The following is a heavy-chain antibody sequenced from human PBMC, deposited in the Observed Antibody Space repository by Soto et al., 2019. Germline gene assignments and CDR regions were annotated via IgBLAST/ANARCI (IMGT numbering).Heavy chain of an antibody. D-gene: IGHD3-10*01. CDR2: IYPGDSDT. Sequence: PGESLKISCKGSGYSFTSYWIGWVRQMPGKGLEWMGIIYPGDSDTRYSPSFQGQVTISADKSISTAYLQWSSLKASDTAMYYCARVRQGYYYYYGMDVWGQGTTVTVSS. V-gene: IGHV5-51*01. CDR3: ARVRQGYYYYYGMDV. CDR1: GYSFTSYW. J-gene: IGHJ6*02.